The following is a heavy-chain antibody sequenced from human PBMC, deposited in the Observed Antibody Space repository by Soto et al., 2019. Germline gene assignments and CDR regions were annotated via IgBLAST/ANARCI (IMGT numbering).Heavy chain of an antibody. Sequence: QVQLQESGPGLVKPSETLSLTCTVSGGCISSYYWTWIRQPPGKGLEWIGFMYNSGSTHFNPSLKSRVTISLDTSKNQFSLNLRSVTAADTAVYYCASMGYHYGSGSYPLDYWGQGTLVTVSS. D-gene: IGHD3-10*01. J-gene: IGHJ4*02. CDR2: MYNSGST. V-gene: IGHV4-59*08. CDR1: GGCISSYY. CDR3: ASMGYHYGSGSYPLDY.